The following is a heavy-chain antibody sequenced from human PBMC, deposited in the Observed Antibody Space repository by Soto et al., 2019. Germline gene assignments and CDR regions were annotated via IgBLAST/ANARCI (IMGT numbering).Heavy chain of an antibody. CDR2: INAGNGNT. D-gene: IGHD6-19*01. V-gene: IGHV1-3*01. J-gene: IGHJ4*02. CDR1: GYTFTSYA. CDR3: ARVLKQWLMTVFSSPSFGFDY. Sequence: GASVKVSCKASGYTFTSYAMHWVRQAPGQRLEWMGWINAGNGNTKYSQKFQGRVTITRDTSASTAYMELSSLRSEDTAVYYCARVLKQWLMTVFSSPSFGFDYWGRGTLVTVSS.